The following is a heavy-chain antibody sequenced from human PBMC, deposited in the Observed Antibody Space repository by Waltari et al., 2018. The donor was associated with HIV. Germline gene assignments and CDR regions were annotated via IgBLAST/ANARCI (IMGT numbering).Heavy chain of an antibody. CDR2: IFPGGDA. Sequence: VQVVEEGGGVLQQGASLRSPCVLSGLTVSKEYKCWVRRRPGKGLESIAIIFPGGDAFYSDSVRGRFTISRDTKKNILSLRADTLTPGDTAIYYCPQEVRGVGDMRRHSHFENWGRGIHVTVAS. CDR1: GLTVSKEY. J-gene: IGHJ4*02. CDR3: PQEVRGVGDMRRHSHFEN. V-gene: IGHV3-53*01. D-gene: IGHD3-3*02.